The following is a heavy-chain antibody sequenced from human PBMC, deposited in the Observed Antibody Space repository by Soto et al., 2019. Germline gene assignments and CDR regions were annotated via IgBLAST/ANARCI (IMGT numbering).Heavy chain of an antibody. V-gene: IGHV3-13*01. CDR3: ARSLGYCINRVCLKGWFDP. CDR1: GFTFSSYD. CDR2: IGTIGDT. Sequence: EVQLVESGGGLVQPGGSLRLSCTASGFTFSSYDMHWVRQATGKRLEWVSVIGTIGDTYYLESVKGRFTISTENSMSSSYLQMNSLIAEDTAVYYCARSLGYCINRVCLKGWFDPWGQGTLVTVSS. J-gene: IGHJ5*02. D-gene: IGHD2-8*01.